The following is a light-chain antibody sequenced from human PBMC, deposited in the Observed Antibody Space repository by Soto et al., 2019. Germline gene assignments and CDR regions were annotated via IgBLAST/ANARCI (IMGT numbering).Light chain of an antibody. CDR2: GAS. Sequence: EIVMTQSPGTLSLSPGARATLSCRASQSVSSNLAWYQQIPGQAPRLLIYGASTRATGIPARFSGRGSGTEFTLTISSLQSEDFAVYYCQQYNDLAKTFGQGTKVEIK. CDR3: QQYNDLAKT. J-gene: IGKJ1*01. CDR1: QSVSSN. V-gene: IGKV3-15*01.